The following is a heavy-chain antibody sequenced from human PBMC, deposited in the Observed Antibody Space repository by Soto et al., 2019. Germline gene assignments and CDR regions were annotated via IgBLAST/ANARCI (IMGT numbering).Heavy chain of an antibody. D-gene: IGHD3-16*01. CDR1: GFTFSSYG. Sequence: GGSLRLSCAASGFTFSSYGMHWVRQAPGKGLEWVAVIWYDGSNKYYADSVKGRFTISRDNSKNTLYLQMNSLRAEDTAVYYCARESMIPLRGMDVWGQGTTVTVSS. V-gene: IGHV3-33*01. CDR3: ARESMIPLRGMDV. CDR2: IWYDGSNK. J-gene: IGHJ6*02.